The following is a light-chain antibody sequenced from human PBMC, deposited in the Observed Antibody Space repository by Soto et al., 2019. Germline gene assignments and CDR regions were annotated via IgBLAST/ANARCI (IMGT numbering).Light chain of an antibody. CDR2: TTN. Sequence: QTVVTQEPLLTVSPGGTVTLTCASSTGAVTSGNYPSWFQQRPGQAPRTLIYTTNSKHSWTPARFSGSLLGDKAALTLSGVQPEDEADYYCLLYYGGAQLVFGGGTKVTVL. V-gene: IGLV7-43*01. CDR1: TGAVTSGNY. J-gene: IGLJ3*02. CDR3: LLYYGGAQLV.